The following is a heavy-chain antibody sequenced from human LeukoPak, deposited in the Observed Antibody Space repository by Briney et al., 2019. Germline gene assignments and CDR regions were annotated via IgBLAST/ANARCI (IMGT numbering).Heavy chain of an antibody. CDR2: INSDGSDT. D-gene: IGHD2-15*01. J-gene: IGHJ3*02. Sequence: GGSLSLSCAASGFTFNSYWFHWVRHAPGKGLVWVSRINSDGSDTIYADSVKGRFTISRDNAKSTVYLQMNSLKAEDTAVYYCARGGYHHGFDIWGQGTMVTVSS. CDR3: ARGGYHHGFDI. CDR1: GFTFNSYW. V-gene: IGHV3-74*01.